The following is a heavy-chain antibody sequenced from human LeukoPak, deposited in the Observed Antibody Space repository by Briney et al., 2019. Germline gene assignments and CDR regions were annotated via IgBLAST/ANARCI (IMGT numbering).Heavy chain of an antibody. CDR2: ISGGGGST. J-gene: IGHJ6*01. D-gene: IGHD1-26*01. Sequence: TGGSLRLSCAASGFTFSSSGMHWVRQAPGKGLEWVSTISGGGGSTYDADSVKGRFTISSDNSKATLYLQTNSLRAEDTAIYYCAKFREVGANRGLDVWGQGTTVIVSS. CDR1: GFTFSSSG. V-gene: IGHV3-23*01. CDR3: AKFREVGANRGLDV.